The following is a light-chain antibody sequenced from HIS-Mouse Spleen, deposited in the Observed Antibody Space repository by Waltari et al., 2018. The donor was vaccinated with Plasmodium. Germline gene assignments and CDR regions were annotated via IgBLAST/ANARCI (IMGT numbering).Light chain of an antibody. CDR2: KDS. CDR1: VLKKKY. V-gene: IGLV3-27*01. J-gene: IGLJ3*02. Sequence: SYELTQPSSVSVSPGQTARITCSGDVLKKKYARWFQQKPGQAPVLGIYKDSERPSGIPERFSGSSSGTTVTLTISGAQVEDEADYYCYSAADNNRVFGGGTKLTVL. CDR3: YSAADNNRV.